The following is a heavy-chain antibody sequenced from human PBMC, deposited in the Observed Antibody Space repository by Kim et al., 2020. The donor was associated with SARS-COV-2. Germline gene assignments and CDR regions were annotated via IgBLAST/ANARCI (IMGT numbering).Heavy chain of an antibody. Sequence: SVKVSCKASGGTFSSYAISWVRQAPGQGLEWMGGIIPIFGTTNYAQKFQGRVTITADESTSTAYTELSSLRSEDTAVYYCARDRGYCSSTRCYSYYYGMDVWGQGTTVTVSS. CDR1: GGTFSSYA. J-gene: IGHJ6*02. D-gene: IGHD2-2*01. CDR3: ARDRGYCSSTRCYSYYYGMDV. CDR2: IIPIFGTT. V-gene: IGHV1-69*13.